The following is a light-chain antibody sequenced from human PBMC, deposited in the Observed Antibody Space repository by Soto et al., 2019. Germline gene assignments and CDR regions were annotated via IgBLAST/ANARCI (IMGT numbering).Light chain of an antibody. CDR3: CSYEGSSVYV. V-gene: IGLV2-23*02. CDR2: EVI. CDR1: SSDLGTFNL. J-gene: IGLJ1*01. Sequence: QSVPTQVDSVSGTPGQSITMSCTGTSSDLGTFNLVSWYQQHPGKAPRLMIYEVIKRPSGVSNRFSGSKSGNTASLTISGLQAEHEYDYYFCSYEGSSVYVFGTGTKVTVL.